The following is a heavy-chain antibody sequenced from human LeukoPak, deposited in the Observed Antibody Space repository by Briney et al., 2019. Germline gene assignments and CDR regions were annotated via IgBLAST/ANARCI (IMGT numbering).Heavy chain of an antibody. CDR2: ISSSISYI. J-gene: IGHJ4*02. CDR1: GFTLRSYS. Sequence: PGGSLRLSRAASGFTLRSYSMNWVRPAPGKELAGVSSISSSISYIYYADSVKGRFTISRDNAKNSLYLQMNSLRAEDTAVYYCARDRVLDYYDSSGYDYWGQGTLVTVSS. V-gene: IGHV3-21*01. CDR3: ARDRVLDYYDSSGYDY. D-gene: IGHD3-22*01.